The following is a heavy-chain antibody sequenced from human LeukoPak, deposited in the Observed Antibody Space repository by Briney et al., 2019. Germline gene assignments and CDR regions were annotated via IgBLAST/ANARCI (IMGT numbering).Heavy chain of an antibody. J-gene: IGHJ4*02. CDR2: IYYSGST. D-gene: IGHD5-24*01. CDR3: AREDGYTPSSDY. CDR1: GVSISSGGYC. Sequence: SETLSLTCTVSGVSISSGGYCWRWIREHPGKGLEWIGYIYYSGSTYYNPSLKSRFTISVDTSKNQCSLRLSSATAADTGVYYCAREDGYTPSSDYWGQGTLVTVSS. V-gene: IGHV4-31*03.